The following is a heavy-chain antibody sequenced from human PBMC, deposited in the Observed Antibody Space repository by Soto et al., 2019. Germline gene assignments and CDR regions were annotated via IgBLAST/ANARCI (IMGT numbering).Heavy chain of an antibody. D-gene: IGHD6-13*01. Sequence: SETLSLTCAVSGGSISSSNWWRWVRQPPGKGLEWIGGIYHSGSTNYNPSLKSRVTISVDKSKNKSSLQLSSVTAADTAVYYCARETFKAAAGTYYYYGMDVWGQGTTVTVSS. CDR2: IYHSGST. J-gene: IGHJ6*02. V-gene: IGHV4-4*02. CDR3: ARETFKAAAGTYYYYGMDV. CDR1: GGSISSSNW.